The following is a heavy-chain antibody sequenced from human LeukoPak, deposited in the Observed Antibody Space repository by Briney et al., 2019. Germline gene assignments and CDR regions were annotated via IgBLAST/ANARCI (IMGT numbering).Heavy chain of an antibody. V-gene: IGHV3-23*01. CDR1: GFTLSSHA. Sequence: GGSLRLSCAASGFTLSSHAMSWVRQAPGKGLEWVSAIDYSGGSTYYADSVKGRFTISRDNSKNTLYLQMNSLRADDTAVYYCAKSATKYYFDYWGQGTLVTVSS. J-gene: IGHJ4*02. CDR2: IDYSGGST. D-gene: IGHD1-1*01. CDR3: AKSATKYYFDY.